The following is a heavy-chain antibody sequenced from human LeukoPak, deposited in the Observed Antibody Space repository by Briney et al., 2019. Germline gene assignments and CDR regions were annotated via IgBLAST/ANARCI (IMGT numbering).Heavy chain of an antibody. J-gene: IGHJ5*02. CDR1: GGSICSYH. CDR2: IYYSGST. Sequence: SETLSLTCTVSGGSICSYHWSWIRQPPRKGLEWIGYIYYSGSTNYNPSLKSRVTISVDTSKNQFSLKLSSVTAADTAVYYCAGSLGYCSGGSCYSNWFDPWGQGTLVTVSS. D-gene: IGHD2-15*01. V-gene: IGHV4-59*01. CDR3: AGSLGYCSGGSCYSNWFDP.